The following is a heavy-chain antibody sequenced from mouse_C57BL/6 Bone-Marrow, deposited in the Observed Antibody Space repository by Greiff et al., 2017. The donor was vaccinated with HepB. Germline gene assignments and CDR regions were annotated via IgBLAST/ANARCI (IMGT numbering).Heavy chain of an antibody. Sequence: QVQLQQSGPGLVQPSQSLSITCTVSGFSLTSYGVHWVRPPPGKGLEWLGVIWSGGSTDYNAAFISRLSISKANSKSQVFFKMNSLQADDTAIYYCAKNYYGSSYPWYFDVWGTGTTVTVSS. J-gene: IGHJ1*03. CDR3: AKNYYGSSYPWYFDV. CDR2: IWSGGST. D-gene: IGHD1-1*01. CDR1: GFSLTSYG. V-gene: IGHV2-4*01.